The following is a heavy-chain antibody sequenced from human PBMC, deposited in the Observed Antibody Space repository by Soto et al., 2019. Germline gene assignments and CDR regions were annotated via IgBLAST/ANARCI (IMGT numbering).Heavy chain of an antibody. V-gene: IGHV4-39*07. CDR2: IYYSGST. CDR3: ARARDPRYCTNGVCSVFDY. J-gene: IGHJ4*02. CDR1: GGSISSSSYY. Sequence: PSETLSLTCTVSGGSISSSSYYWGWIRQPPGKGLEWIGSIYYSGSTYYNPSLKSRVTISVDTSKNQFSLKLSSVTAADTAVYYCARARDPRYCTNGVCSVFDYWGQGTLVTVSS. D-gene: IGHD2-8*01.